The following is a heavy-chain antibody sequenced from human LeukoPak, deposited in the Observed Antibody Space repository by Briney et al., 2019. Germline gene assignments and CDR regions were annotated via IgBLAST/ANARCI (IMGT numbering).Heavy chain of an antibody. D-gene: IGHD3-10*01. Sequence: GGSLRLFCAASGFTVSSNYMSWVRHAPGKGLVWVSVIYSGGSTYYADSVKGRFTISRDNSKNTLYLQMNSLRAEDTAVYYCTTRAGGGSGSYYIDYWGQGTLVTVSS. V-gene: IGHV3-66*01. CDR3: TTRAGGGSGSYYIDY. CDR2: IYSGGST. CDR1: GFTVSSNY. J-gene: IGHJ4*02.